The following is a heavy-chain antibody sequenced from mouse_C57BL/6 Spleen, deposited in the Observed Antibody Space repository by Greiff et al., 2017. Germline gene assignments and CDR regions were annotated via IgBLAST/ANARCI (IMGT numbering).Heavy chain of an antibody. CDR1: GYTFTDYE. D-gene: IGHD1-1*01. CDR3: TRASYYGSSYP. V-gene: IGHV1-15*01. CDR2: IDPETGGT. Sequence: QVQLKESGAELVRPGASVTLSCKASGYTFTDYEVHWVKQTPVHGLEWIGAIDPETGGTAYNQKFKGKAILTADKSSSTAYMELRSLTSEDSAVYYGTRASYYGSSYPWGQGTTLTVSS. J-gene: IGHJ2*01.